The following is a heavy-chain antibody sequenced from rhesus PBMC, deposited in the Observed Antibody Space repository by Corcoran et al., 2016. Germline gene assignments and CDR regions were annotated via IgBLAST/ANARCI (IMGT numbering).Heavy chain of an antibody. CDR3: ARGRTGVITDY. CDR2: VEGNSGSP. D-gene: IGHD3-22*01. V-gene: IGHV4-80*01. Sequence: QVQLQESGPGLVKPSETLSLTCSVSGVSISSNCWCWIRQPPGKGREWIGGVEGNSGSPTSNPPRQGRVTISKDASMNQFSLKWRSVADADTAVYYCARGRTGVITDYWGRGVLVTASS. CDR1: GVSISSNC. J-gene: IGHJ4*01.